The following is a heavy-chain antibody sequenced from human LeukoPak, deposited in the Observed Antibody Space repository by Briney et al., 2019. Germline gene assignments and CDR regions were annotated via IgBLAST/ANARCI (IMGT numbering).Heavy chain of an antibody. CDR1: GYTFTSNY. CDR3: ARDQEGFDY. CDR2: IYPRDGST. Sequence: ASVTVSYTASGYTFTSNYIHWVRQAPGQGLEWMGMIYPRDGSTSYAQKFQGRVTVTRDTSTSTVHMELSGLRSEDTAVYYCARDQEGFDYWGQGTLVTVSS. J-gene: IGHJ4*02. V-gene: IGHV1-46*01.